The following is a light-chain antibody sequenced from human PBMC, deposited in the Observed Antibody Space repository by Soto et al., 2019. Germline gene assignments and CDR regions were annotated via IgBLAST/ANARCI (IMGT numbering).Light chain of an antibody. CDR3: AACYDSLSGPV. Sequence: QSVLTQPPSASGTPGQRVTISCSGSSSNIGSNYVYWYQQLPGTAPKLLIYRNNQRPSGVPDRFSGSKSGTSASLAISGLLSEDEADYYCAACYDSLSGPVFGGWTKLTVL. V-gene: IGLV1-47*01. CDR1: SSNIGSNY. J-gene: IGLJ3*02. CDR2: RNN.